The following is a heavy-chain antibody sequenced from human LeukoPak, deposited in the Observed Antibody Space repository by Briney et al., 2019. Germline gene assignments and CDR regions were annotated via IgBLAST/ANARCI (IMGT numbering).Heavy chain of an antibody. CDR1: GGSISSYY. D-gene: IGHD2-21*02. V-gene: IGHV4-59*01. J-gene: IGHJ6*02. Sequence: SETLSLTCTVSGGSISSYYWNWIRQPPGKGLEWIGYIYYSGSTNYNPSLKSRVTISVDTPKNQFSLKLSSVTAADTAVYYCARLNCGGDCLLYYYYYYGMDVWGQGTTVTVSS. CDR2: IYYSGST. CDR3: ARLNCGGDCLLYYYYYYGMDV.